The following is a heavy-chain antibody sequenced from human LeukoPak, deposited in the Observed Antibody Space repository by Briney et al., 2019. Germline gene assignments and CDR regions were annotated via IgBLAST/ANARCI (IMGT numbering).Heavy chain of an antibody. V-gene: IGHV4-39*01. CDR2: IYYSGST. J-gene: IGHJ4*02. CDR1: GGSISSSSYY. Sequence: SETLSLTCTVSGGSISSSSYYWGWIRQPPGKGLEWIGSIYYSGSTYYNPSLKSRVTISVDTSKNQFSLKLSSVTAADTAVYYCARGSQGGWSGYYDFDYWGQGTLVTVSS. CDR3: ARGSQGGWSGYYDFDY. D-gene: IGHD3-3*01.